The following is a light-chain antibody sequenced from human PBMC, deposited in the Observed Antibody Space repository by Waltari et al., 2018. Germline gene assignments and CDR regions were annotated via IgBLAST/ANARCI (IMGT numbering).Light chain of an antibody. J-gene: IGLJ1*01. CDR1: SNDVCRYHL. V-gene: IGLV2-23*01. CDR3: CSYAGSIFV. Sequence: QSALTQPAPVSGSPGQSITIPCTGTSNDVCRYHLLTWYQQHPGKAPKLIIYEANKRPSGISNRLSGSKSGNTASLTISGLEAEDEAEYYCCSYAGSIFVFGTGTKVTVL. CDR2: EAN.